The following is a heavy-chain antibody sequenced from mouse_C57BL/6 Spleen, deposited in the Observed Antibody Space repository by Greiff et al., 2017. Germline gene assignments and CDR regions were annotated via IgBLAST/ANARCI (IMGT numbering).Heavy chain of an antibody. J-gene: IGHJ2*01. CDR2: IYPGDGAT. CDR1: GYAFSSYW. Sequence: QVQLQQSGAELVKPGASVTISCKASGYAFSSYWLNWVKQRPGKGLEWIGQIYPGDGATNYNGKVKGKATLTADKSSSTAYMQLSSLTAEDSAVYFCARRYYSNYVGYFDYWGQGTTLTFSS. D-gene: IGHD2-5*01. CDR3: ARRYYSNYVGYFDY. V-gene: IGHV1-80*01.